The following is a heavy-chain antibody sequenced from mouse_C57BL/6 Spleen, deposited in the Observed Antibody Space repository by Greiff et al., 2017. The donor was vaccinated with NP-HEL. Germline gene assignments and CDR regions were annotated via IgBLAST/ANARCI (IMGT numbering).Heavy chain of an antibody. V-gene: IGHV1-82*01. CDR2: IYPGDGDT. J-gene: IGHJ3*01. CDR3: ARCGTAYYSNYEFAY. Sequence: VQLQQSGPELVKPGASVKISCKASGYAFSSSWMNWVKQRPGKGLEWIGRIYPGDGDTNYNGKFKGKATLTADKSSSTAYMQLSSLTSEDSAVYFCARCGTAYYSNYEFAYWGQGTLVTVSA. CDR1: GYAFSSSW. D-gene: IGHD2-5*01.